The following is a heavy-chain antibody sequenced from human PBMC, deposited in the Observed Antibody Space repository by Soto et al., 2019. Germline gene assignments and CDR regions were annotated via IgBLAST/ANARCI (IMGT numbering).Heavy chain of an antibody. D-gene: IGHD4-17*01. CDR3: AKTFAVTIRRAIDY. Sequence: GGSLRLSCAASGFTFSSYAMSWVRQAPGKGLEWVSAISGSGGSTYYADSVKGRFTISRDNSKNTLYLQMNSLRAEDTAVYYCAKTFAVTIRRAIDYWGQGTLVTVSS. CDR1: GFTFSSYA. V-gene: IGHV3-23*01. J-gene: IGHJ4*02. CDR2: ISGSGGST.